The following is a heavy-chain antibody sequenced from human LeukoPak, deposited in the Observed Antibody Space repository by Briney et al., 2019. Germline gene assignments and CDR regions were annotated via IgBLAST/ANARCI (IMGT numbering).Heavy chain of an antibody. CDR2: INHSGST. CDR3: ARDEGGGYFDL. Sequence: SETLSLTCAVYGGSFSGYYWSWIRQPPGKGLEWIGEINHSGSTNYNPSLKSRVTISVDTSKNQFSLKLSSVTAADTAVYYCARDEGGGYFDLWGRGTLVTVSS. V-gene: IGHV4-34*01. J-gene: IGHJ2*01. D-gene: IGHD4-23*01. CDR1: GGSFSGYY.